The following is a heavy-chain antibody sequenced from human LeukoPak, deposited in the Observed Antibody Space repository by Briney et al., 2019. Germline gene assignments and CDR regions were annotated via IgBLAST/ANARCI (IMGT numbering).Heavy chain of an antibody. CDR1: GYTLNKFG. V-gene: IGHV1-18*01. CDR3: ARDTPQHLKRFDY. CDR2: INTYNGNT. Sequence: PGASVKVPCKASGYTLNKFGMSWVRQAPGQGLEWLGWINTYNGNTKLGEKFQGRVTMTTDTSTSIVYMELTSLRTDDTAVYFCARDTPQHLKRFDYWGQGTLITVSS. J-gene: IGHJ4*02. D-gene: IGHD6-13*01.